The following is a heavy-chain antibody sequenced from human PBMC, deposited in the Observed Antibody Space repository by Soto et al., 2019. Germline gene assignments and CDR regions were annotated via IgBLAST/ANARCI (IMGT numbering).Heavy chain of an antibody. CDR3: ARGTSMTREVQGDAPGKDFLDS. D-gene: IGHD2-8*01. Sequence: QVPLQQWGGGLLKPSETLSFTCAVYGGSFSGYYWTWIRQPPGKGLEWIGGINHSGSTKLNPSLKTRIIISVATSKNQFSLRLRSLSAADTAFYYCARGTSMTREVQGDAPGKDFLDSWGQGTLVTVSS. J-gene: IGHJ4*02. CDR2: INHSGST. V-gene: IGHV4-34*01. CDR1: GGSFSGYY.